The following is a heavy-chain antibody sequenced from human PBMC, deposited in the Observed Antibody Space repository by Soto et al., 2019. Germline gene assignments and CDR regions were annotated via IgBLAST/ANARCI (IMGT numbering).Heavy chain of an antibody. D-gene: IGHD5-18*01. J-gene: IGHJ6*02. CDR3: ARVRGRGYSYGYYYYGMDV. CDR2: IYYSGST. CDR1: GDSLKNHY. V-gene: IGHV4-59*11. Sequence: SETLSLTCSVSGDSLKNHYWAWIRHSPGKGLEWIGNIYYSGSTNYSPALKSRVTISVDTSKNQFSLKLNSVTAADTAVYYCARVRGRGYSYGYYYYGMDVWGQGTTVTVSS.